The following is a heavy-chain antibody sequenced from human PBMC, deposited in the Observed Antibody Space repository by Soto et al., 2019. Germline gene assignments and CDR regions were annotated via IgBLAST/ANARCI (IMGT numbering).Heavy chain of an antibody. CDR1: GFTFNNYA. CDR3: AKGRGGSGSLTPRVDF. J-gene: IGHJ4*02. D-gene: IGHD3-10*01. CDR2: ISGGGDTT. Sequence: EVQLLESGGGLVQPGGSLRLSCAASGFTFNNYAMTWVRQAPGKGLEWVSAISGGGDTTSHADSVKGRFTVSRDGSKNTLYLQMSSLRAEDTALYYCAKGRGGSGSLTPRVDFWGQGTLVTVSS. V-gene: IGHV3-23*01.